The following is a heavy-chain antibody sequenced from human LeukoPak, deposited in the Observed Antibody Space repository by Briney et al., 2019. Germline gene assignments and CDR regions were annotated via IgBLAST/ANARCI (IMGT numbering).Heavy chain of an antibody. CDR1: GYTFTGCY. Sequence: ASVKVSCKASGYTFTGCYMHWVRQAPGQGLEWMGRINPNSGGTNYAQKFQGRVTMTRDTSISTAYMELSRLRSDDTAVYYCARSRTTFYDFWSGYSVGYWGQGTLVIVSS. J-gene: IGHJ4*02. CDR2: INPNSGGT. CDR3: ARSRTTFYDFWSGYSVGY. V-gene: IGHV1-2*06. D-gene: IGHD3-3*01.